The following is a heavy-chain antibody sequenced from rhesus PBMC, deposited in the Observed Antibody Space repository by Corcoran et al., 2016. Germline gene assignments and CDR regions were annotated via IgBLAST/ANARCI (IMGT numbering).Heavy chain of an antibody. CDR3: ARGYSGYSYPSYYGLDS. CDR1: GASTSRNY. Sequence: QVQLQESGPGLVTPSETLPLTCAVSGASTSRNYRSRIRQAPGNGLGWIGRIYSSGGSTDYNPSLKGRVTISIDTSKSQFSLKLSSVTAADTAVYYCARGYSGYSYPSYYGLDSWGQGVVVTVSS. CDR2: IYSSGGST. D-gene: IGHD5-24*01. J-gene: IGHJ6*01. V-gene: IGHV4S2*01.